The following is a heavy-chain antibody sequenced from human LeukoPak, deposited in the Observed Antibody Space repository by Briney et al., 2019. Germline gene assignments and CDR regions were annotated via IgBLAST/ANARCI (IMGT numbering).Heavy chain of an antibody. Sequence: PGGSLRLSCAASGFTFSSYSMNWVRQAPGKGLEWVSYISSSSSTIYYADSVKGRFTISRDNAKNSLYLQMNSLRAEDTAVYYCATRYYDFWSGYYGGDYYFDYWGQGTLVTVSS. D-gene: IGHD3-3*01. V-gene: IGHV3-48*04. CDR3: ATRYYDFWSGYYGGDYYFDY. CDR1: GFTFSSYS. CDR2: ISSSSSTI. J-gene: IGHJ4*02.